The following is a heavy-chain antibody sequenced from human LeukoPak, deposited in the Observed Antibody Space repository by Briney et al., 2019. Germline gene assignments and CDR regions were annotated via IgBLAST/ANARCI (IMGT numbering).Heavy chain of an antibody. Sequence: KPSETLSFTCAVYGGSFSGYYWSWIRQPPGKGLEWIGEINHSGSTNYNPSLKSRVTISVGTSKNQFSLKLNSVTAADTAVYYCARGRKYYYGSGSYYTLDAFDIWGQGTMVTVSS. CDR1: GGSFSGYY. CDR3: ARGRKYYYGSGSYYTLDAFDI. J-gene: IGHJ3*02. V-gene: IGHV4-34*01. CDR2: INHSGST. D-gene: IGHD3-10*01.